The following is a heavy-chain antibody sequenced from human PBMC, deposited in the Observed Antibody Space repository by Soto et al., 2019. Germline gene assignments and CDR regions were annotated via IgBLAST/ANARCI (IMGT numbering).Heavy chain of an antibody. CDR2: ISAYNGNT. CDR1: GYTFTSYG. V-gene: IGHV1-18*01. D-gene: IGHD6-6*01. CDR3: ARDEYSSSRRYLSFDY. J-gene: IGHJ4*02. Sequence: ASVKVSCKASGYTFTSYGISWVRQAPGQGLEWMGWISAYNGNTNYAQKLQGRVTMTTDTSTSTAYMELRSLRSDDTAVYYCARDEYSSSRRYLSFDYWGQGTLVTVSS.